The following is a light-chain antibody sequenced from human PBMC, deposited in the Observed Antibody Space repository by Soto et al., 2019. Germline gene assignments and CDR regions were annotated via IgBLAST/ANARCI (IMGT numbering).Light chain of an antibody. CDR2: GAS. V-gene: IGKV3-15*01. CDR1: QSVSSN. J-gene: IGKJ1*01. CDR3: QHYNNWPRT. Sequence: EIVMTQSPATLSVSPGERATLSCRASQSVSSNLAWYQQKPGQAPRLLIYGASTRATGIPARFSGSGSGTELTLTISGLQSEDFAVYYCQHYNNWPRTFGQGTKVEIK.